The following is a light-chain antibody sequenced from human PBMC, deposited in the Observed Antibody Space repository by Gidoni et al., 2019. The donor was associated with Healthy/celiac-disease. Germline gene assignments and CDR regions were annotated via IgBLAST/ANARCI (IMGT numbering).Light chain of an antibody. CDR3: QQLNSYRALT. CDR2: AAS. Sequence: DIQLTQSPSFLSASVGDRVTITCRASQGISSYLAWYQQKPGKAPKLLIYAASSLQSGVPSRCIGSGSGTEFTLTISSLQPEDVATYYCQQLNSYRALTFGGGTKVEIK. CDR1: QGISSY. J-gene: IGKJ4*01. V-gene: IGKV1-9*01.